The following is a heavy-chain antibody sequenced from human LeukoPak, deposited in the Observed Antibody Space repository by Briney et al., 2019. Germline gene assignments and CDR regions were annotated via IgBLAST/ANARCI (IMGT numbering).Heavy chain of an antibody. J-gene: IGHJ4*02. CDR2: INPNSGGT. V-gene: IGHV1-2*02. CDR1: GYTFTGYY. D-gene: IGHD3-10*01. Sequence: ASVKCPCKASGYTFTGYYIHWVRQAPGQGLEWMGLINPNSGGTNYAQKFQGRVTMTRDTSISTAYMELSSLRSDDTAVYYCARDLEGYHYGSGNYPQWGQGSLVSVS. CDR3: ARDLEGYHYGSGNYPQ.